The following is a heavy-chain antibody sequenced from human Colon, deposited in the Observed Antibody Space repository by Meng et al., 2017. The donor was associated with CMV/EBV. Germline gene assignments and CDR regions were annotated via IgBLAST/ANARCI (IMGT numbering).Heavy chain of an antibody. D-gene: IGHD3-10*01. J-gene: IGHJ4*02. CDR3: AKDRVKSQMLFPND. V-gene: IGHV3-43*01. CDR2: ISKDGDST. Sequence: GGSLRLSCVGSGFSFEDYTMHWVRQRPGKGLEWVALISKDGDSTYYRDSVRGRFTIFRDNRKDSLYLQMTNLRSDDTAVYYCAKDRVKSQMLFPNDWGQGTLVTVSS. CDR1: GFSFEDYT.